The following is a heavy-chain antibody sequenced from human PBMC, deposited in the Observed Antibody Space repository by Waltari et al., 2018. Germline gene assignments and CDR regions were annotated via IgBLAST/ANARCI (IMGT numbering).Heavy chain of an antibody. J-gene: IGHJ6*02. D-gene: IGHD3-3*01. CDR3: ARHYGMVVDYYYYYGLDV. Sequence: QVLLQESGPGLVKSSETLSLTCSVSVYSIISYYWSWIRQAPVKGLEWIGYMSTSGTTKYNPSLKSRVTISVDTSKSQLLLRLRSVTASDTAVYYCARHYGMVVDYYYYYGLDVWGQGTTVTVS. CDR2: MSTSGTT. V-gene: IGHV4-59*08. CDR1: VYSIISYY.